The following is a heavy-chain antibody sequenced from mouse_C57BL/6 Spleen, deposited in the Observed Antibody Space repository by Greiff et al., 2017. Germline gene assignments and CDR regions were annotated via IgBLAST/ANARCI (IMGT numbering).Heavy chain of an antibody. J-gene: IGHJ2*01. V-gene: IGHV1-53*01. Sequence: VQLQQPGTELVKPGASVKLSCKASGYTFTSYWMHWVKQRPGEGLEWIGNINPSNGGTKYNEKFKSKSTRTVDKSSSTAYMQLSSLTSEDSAVYYCAREEHYYGSSPLYVDYWGQGTTLTVSS. CDR1: GYTFTSYW. CDR3: AREEHYYGSSPLYVDY. D-gene: IGHD1-1*01. CDR2: INPSNGGT.